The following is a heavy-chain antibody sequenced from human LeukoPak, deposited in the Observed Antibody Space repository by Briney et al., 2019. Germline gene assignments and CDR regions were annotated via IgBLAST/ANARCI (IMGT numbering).Heavy chain of an antibody. D-gene: IGHD1-26*01. J-gene: IGHJ4*02. CDR1: GYTLTGKS. Sequence: GASVNVSCKTSGYTLTGKSMHWERHAPGQGLELMGWINGKSGDTNYAQKFQGRVTMTSDWSTSTVYMELSRLKSDDTAIYYCAKKLVGDTHPFDYWGQGTLVTVSS. V-gene: IGHV1-2*02. CDR2: INGKSGDT. CDR3: AKKLVGDTHPFDY.